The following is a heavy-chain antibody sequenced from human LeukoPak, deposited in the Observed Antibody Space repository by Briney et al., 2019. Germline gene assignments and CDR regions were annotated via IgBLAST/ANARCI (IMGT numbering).Heavy chain of an antibody. D-gene: IGHD1-26*01. CDR1: GFTVSSNY. J-gene: IGHJ6*02. Sequence: GGSLRLSCAASGFTVSSNYMSWVRQAPGKGLEWVSVIYSGGSTYYADSVKGRFTISRGNSKNTLYLQMNSLRAEDTVVYYCARGGGSPPDYYYYGMDVWGQGTTVTVSS. CDR2: IYSGGST. CDR3: ARGGGSPPDYYYYGMDV. V-gene: IGHV3-66*01.